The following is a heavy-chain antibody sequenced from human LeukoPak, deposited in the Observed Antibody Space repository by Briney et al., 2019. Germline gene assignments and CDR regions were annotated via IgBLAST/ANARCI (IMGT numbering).Heavy chain of an antibody. CDR1: GFTFRSYW. CDR2: ISSSGSTI. V-gene: IGHV3-48*04. J-gene: IGHJ4*02. Sequence: GGALRLSCAASGFTFRSYWMSWVRQAPGKGLEWVSYISSSGSTIYYADSVKGRFTISRDNAKNSLYLQMNSLRAEDTAVYYCARAEAEGYSSSWYFYYWGQGTLVTVSS. CDR3: ARAEAEGYSSSWYFYY. D-gene: IGHD6-13*01.